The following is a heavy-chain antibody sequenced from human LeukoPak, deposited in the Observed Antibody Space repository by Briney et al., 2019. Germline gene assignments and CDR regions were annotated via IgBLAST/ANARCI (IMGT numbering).Heavy chain of an antibody. J-gene: IGHJ3*02. V-gene: IGHV3-7*03. CDR1: GFTFSSYW. CDR3: ARGWASSRRKAFDI. Sequence: GGSLRLSCAASGFTFSSYWMNWLRQAPGKGLEWVANINQDESEKFYVDSVKGRFTISRDNAKNSLYLQLNSLRAEDTAVYYCARGWASSRRKAFDIWGQGTMVTVSS. CDR2: INQDESEK. D-gene: IGHD3-16*01.